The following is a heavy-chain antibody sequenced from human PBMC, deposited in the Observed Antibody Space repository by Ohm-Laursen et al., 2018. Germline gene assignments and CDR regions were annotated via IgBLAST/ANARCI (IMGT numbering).Heavy chain of an antibody. D-gene: IGHD3-22*01. CDR2: IWYDGSNK. V-gene: IGHV3-33*01. CDR1: GFTFSSYG. J-gene: IGHJ4*02. CDR3: ARLPDYYDSSGSDY. Sequence: SLRLSCAASGFTFSSYGMHWVRQAPGKGLEWVAVIWYDGSNKYYADSVKGRFTISRDNSKNTLYLQMNSLRAEDTAVYYCARLPDYYDSSGSDYWGQGTLVTVSS.